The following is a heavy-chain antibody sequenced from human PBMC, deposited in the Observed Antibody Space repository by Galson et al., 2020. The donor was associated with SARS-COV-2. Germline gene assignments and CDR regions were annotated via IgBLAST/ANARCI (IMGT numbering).Heavy chain of an antibody. V-gene: IGHV3-23*01. CDR1: GFTFSSYA. D-gene: IGHD3-9*01. CDR3: AKLASYFDWLLPWAYFDY. Sequence: GESLKISCAASGFTFSSYAMSWVRQAPGKGLEWVSVISGSGGSTYYADSVKGRFTISRDNSKNTLYLQMNSLRAEDTAVYYCAKLASYFDWLLPWAYFDYWGQGTLVTVSS. J-gene: IGHJ4*02. CDR2: ISGSGGST.